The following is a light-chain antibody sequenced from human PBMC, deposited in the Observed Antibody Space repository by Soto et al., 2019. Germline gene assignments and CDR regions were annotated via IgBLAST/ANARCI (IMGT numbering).Light chain of an antibody. CDR3: MQALQTPRT. V-gene: IGKV2-28*01. J-gene: IGKJ3*01. Sequence: DIVMTQSPLSLPVTPGEPASISCRSSQSLLHNNGYNSLDWYLQKPGQSPQLLIYLGSNRASGVPDRFSGSGSGTDFTLKISRVEAEDVGVYYCMQALQTPRTFGPGTKVDIK. CDR2: LGS. CDR1: QSLLHNNGYNS.